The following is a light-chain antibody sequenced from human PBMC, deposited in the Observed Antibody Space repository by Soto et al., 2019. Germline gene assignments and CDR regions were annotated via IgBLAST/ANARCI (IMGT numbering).Light chain of an antibody. Sequence: DIVLTQSPGTLSLSPGKRATLSCRASQSVSSNSLAWYQKKPGQAPRLLIYGASSRAAGIPDRFSGSGSGTDFTLTISRLEPEDFAVYYCQQYGSSPQTFGQGTKVDIK. CDR1: QSVSSNS. V-gene: IGKV3-20*01. J-gene: IGKJ1*01. CDR2: GAS. CDR3: QQYGSSPQT.